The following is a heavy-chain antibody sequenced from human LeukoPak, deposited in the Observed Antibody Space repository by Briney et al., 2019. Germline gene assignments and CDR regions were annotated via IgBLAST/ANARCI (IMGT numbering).Heavy chain of an antibody. D-gene: IGHD6-25*01. J-gene: IGHJ6*04. CDR1: GGSFSGYY. Sequence: SETLSLTCAVYGGSFSGYYWSWIRQPPGKGLEWIGEINHSGSTNYNPSLKSRVTISVDTSKNQFSLKLSSVTAADTAVYYCEIGSSLADVWGKGTTVTVSS. V-gene: IGHV4-34*01. CDR3: EIGSSLADV. CDR2: INHSGST.